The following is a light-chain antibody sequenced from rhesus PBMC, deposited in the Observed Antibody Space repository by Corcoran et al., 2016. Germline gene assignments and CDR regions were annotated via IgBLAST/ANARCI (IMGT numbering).Light chain of an antibody. CDR1: QSVGSN. V-gene: IGKV3-42*02. Sequence: ETVVTQSPATLSLSPGERATLSCRASQSVGSNLAWYQQKQGQAPKLLIYDASSRATGIPDRCSGSGYGTEFPLTISSLEPEDVGVYYCQQYNNWYSFGQGTKVEIK. J-gene: IGKJ2*01. CDR2: DAS. CDR3: QQYNNWYS.